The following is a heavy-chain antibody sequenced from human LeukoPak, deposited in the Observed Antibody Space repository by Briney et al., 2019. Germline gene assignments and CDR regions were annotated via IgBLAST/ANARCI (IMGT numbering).Heavy chain of an antibody. CDR1: GGSFSGYY. J-gene: IGHJ4*02. Sequence: PSETLSLTCAVYGGSFSGYYWSWIRQPPGKGLEWIGEINHSGSTNYNPSLKSRVTISVDTSKSQFSLKLNSVTAADTAIYYCARDGGYGYDYWGQGTLVTVSS. D-gene: IGHD5-18*01. CDR3: ARDGGYGYDY. CDR2: INHSGST. V-gene: IGHV4-34*01.